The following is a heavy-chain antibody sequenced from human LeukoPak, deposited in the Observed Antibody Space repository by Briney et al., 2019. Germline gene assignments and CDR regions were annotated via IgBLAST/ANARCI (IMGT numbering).Heavy chain of an antibody. Sequence: GGSLRLSCAASGVTLSSYAMIWVRQAPGKGREWVSGISAVGGNTYYADSVKGRFTISRDTSKNTLYMQMNSLRAEDTAVYYCAKGRDTSPYWYFDLWGHGTLVTVSS. CDR2: ISAVGGNT. CDR1: GVTLSSYA. D-gene: IGHD2-2*01. J-gene: IGHJ2*01. V-gene: IGHV3-23*01. CDR3: AKGRDTSPYWYFDL.